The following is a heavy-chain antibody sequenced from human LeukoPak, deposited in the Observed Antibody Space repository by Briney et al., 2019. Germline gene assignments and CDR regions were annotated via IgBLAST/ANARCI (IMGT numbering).Heavy chain of an antibody. CDR2: ITDSGGAT. CDR3: AKAYTRSWYAAFDI. D-gene: IGHD6-13*01. J-gene: IGHJ3*02. CDR1: GFTFSSYA. V-gene: IGHV3-23*01. Sequence: GGSLRLSCAASGFTFSSYAMSWVRQAPGKGLEWVSAITDSGGATYYADSVKGRFTISRDNSKNTLYLQMNSLRGDDTAIYYCAKAYTRSWYAAFDIWGQGTMVTISS.